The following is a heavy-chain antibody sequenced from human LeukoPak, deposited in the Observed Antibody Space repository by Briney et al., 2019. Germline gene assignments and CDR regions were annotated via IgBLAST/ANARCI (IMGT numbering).Heavy chain of an antibody. CDR1: GFTFDDYA. CDR2: ISWNSGSI. V-gene: IGHV3-9*01. CDR3: AKARRYYYKDV. J-gene: IGHJ6*03. Sequence: PGGSLRLSCAASGFTFDDYAMHWVRQAPGKGLEWGSGISWNSGSIGYADSVKGRFTISRDNAKNSLYLQMNSLRAEDTALYYCAKARRYYYKDVWGKGTTVTVSS.